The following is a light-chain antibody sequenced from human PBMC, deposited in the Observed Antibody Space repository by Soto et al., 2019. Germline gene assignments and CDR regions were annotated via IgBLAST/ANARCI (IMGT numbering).Light chain of an antibody. CDR2: YNN. CDR1: SSNIGINP. J-gene: IGLJ2*01. V-gene: IGLV1-44*01. Sequence: QSVLTQTPSASETPGQRVTISCSGSSSNIGINPVNWYQQLPGTAPKLLIYYNNQRPSGVPDRFSGSKSGTSASLAISGLQSDDEADYYCASWDDSLNGVVFGGGTKLTVL. CDR3: ASWDDSLNGVV.